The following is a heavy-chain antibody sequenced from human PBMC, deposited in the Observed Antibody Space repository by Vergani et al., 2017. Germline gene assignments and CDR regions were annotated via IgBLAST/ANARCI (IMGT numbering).Heavy chain of an antibody. V-gene: IGHV3-NL1*01. CDR3: ARDSLTAAGPGYYYGMDV. CDR2: IYSGGST. J-gene: IGHJ6*02. Sequence: QVQLVESGGGVVQPGKSLRLSCAASGFSFSSYGMNWVRQAPGKGLEWVSVIYSGGSTYYADSVKCRFTISRDNSKNTLYLQMNSLRAEDTAVYYCARDSLTAAGPGYYYGMDVWGQGTTVTVSS. CDR1: GFSFSSYG. D-gene: IGHD6-13*01.